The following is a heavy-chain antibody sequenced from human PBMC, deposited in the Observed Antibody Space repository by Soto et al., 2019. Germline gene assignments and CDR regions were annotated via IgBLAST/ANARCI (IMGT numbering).Heavy chain of an antibody. CDR3: ARDGPGHCSGGSCFDYYYYMDV. D-gene: IGHD2-15*01. Sequence: PGGSLRLSCAASGFSFSVYSVNRVRQAPGKGLEWVSSISSSGSYIYYADSMKGRFTISRDITKNALYLQMNSLRAEDTAVYYCARDGPGHCSGGSCFDYYYYMDVWGKGTTVTVSS. CDR1: GFSFSVYS. J-gene: IGHJ6*03. CDR2: ISSSGSYI. V-gene: IGHV3-21*06.